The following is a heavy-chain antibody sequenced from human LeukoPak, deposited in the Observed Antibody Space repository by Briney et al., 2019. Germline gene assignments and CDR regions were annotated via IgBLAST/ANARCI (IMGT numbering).Heavy chain of an antibody. V-gene: IGHV3-23*01. D-gene: IGHD3/OR15-3a*01. CDR2: INGSGGST. J-gene: IGHJ6*03. CDR3: AKDGLTMGKYYYMDV. CDR1: GFTFSSYG. Sequence: GGSLRLSCAASGFTFSSYGMSWVRQAPGKGLEWVSAINGSGGSTYYADSVKGRFTISRDNSKNTPYLQMNSLRAEDTAVYYCAKDGLTMGKYYYMDVWGKGTTVTVSS.